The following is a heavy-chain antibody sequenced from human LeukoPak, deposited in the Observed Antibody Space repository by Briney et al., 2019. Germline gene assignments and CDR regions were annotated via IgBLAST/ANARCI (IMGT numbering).Heavy chain of an antibody. J-gene: IGHJ4*02. CDR2: INPGDSDA. Sequence: GESLKISCKGSGYSFTNYWIGWVRQMPGKGLEWMGIINPGDSDARYSPSFQGQVTISADKSISTAYLQWGSLKAWDTSIYYCARAWNFDYWGQGTLVTVSS. V-gene: IGHV5-51*01. CDR3: ARAWNFDY. CDR1: GYSFTNYW. D-gene: IGHD1-1*01.